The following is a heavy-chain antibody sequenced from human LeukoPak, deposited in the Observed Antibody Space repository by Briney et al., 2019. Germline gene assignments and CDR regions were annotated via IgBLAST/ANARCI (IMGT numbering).Heavy chain of an antibody. J-gene: IGHJ4*02. CDR1: GFTVSSNY. V-gene: IGHV3-23*01. D-gene: IGHD1-1*01. CDR3: AKDWYNSLNYFDY. Sequence: GGSLRLSCAASGFTVSSNYMSWVRQAPGKGLEWVSAISATASNTYYADSVKGRFTISRDNSKSTLYLQMNSLRVDDTAVYYCAKDWYNSLNYFDYWGQGSLVTVSS. CDR2: ISATASNT.